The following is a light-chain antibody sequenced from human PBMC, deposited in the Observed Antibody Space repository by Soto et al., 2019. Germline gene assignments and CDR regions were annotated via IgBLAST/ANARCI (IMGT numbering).Light chain of an antibody. J-gene: IGLJ2*01. V-gene: IGLV3-21*04. CDR1: NIGSKS. Sequence: SSELTQPPSVSVAPGKTARITCGGNNIGSKSVHWYQQKPGQAPVLVIYYDSDRPSGIPERFSGSNSGNTATLTISRVEAGDEADYYCQVWDSSSDHVVXGGGTKLTVL. CDR3: QVWDSSSDHVV. CDR2: YDS.